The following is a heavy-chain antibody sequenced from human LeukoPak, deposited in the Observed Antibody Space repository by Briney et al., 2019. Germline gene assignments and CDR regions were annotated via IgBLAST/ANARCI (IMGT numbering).Heavy chain of an antibody. CDR1: GYTVTTYY. V-gene: IGHV1-46*01. J-gene: IGHJ6*02. Sequence: EASVTVSCMASGYTVTTYYVHWVRLAPGQGLEWMGILNPSGGSSSYAQKFQGRATLTRATSMSTVYMELSSLRSEDTAVYYCASVYKNAIDVWGQGTTVIVSS. D-gene: IGHD5-24*01. CDR2: LNPSGGSS. CDR3: ASVYKNAIDV.